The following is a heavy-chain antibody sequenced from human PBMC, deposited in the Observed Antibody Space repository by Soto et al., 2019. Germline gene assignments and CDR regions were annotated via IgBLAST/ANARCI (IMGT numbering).Heavy chain of an antibody. Sequence: PSETLSLTCTVSGGSISSGGYYWSWIRQRPGKGLEWIGYIYDSGLTYYNPSLKSRVTISVDTSKNQFSLKLSSVTAADKAVYYCERGDMYRGSHSVVSGSFDIWGQGTMVTVSS. CDR1: GGSISSGGYY. V-gene: IGHV4-31*03. D-gene: IGHD1-26*01. J-gene: IGHJ3*02. CDR3: ERGDMYRGSHSVVSGSFDI. CDR2: IYDSGLT.